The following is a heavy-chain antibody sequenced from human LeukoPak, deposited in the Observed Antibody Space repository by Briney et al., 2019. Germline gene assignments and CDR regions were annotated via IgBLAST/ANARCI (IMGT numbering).Heavy chain of an antibody. CDR2: ISGSGDST. V-gene: IGHV3-23*01. Sequence: PGGSLRLSCAASGFAFNNYVMTWVRQAPGKGLDWFSAISGSGDSTYYADSVKGRFTTSRDSSKNTLYLQMNSLRAEDTAVYYCAKGVDCSSTSCALYYYYMDVWGKGTTVTVSS. J-gene: IGHJ6*03. D-gene: IGHD2-2*01. CDR1: GFAFNNYV. CDR3: AKGVDCSSTSCALYYYYMDV.